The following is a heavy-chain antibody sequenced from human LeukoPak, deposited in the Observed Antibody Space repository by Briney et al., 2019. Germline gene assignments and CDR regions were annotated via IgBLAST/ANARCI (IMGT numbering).Heavy chain of an antibody. CDR1: GYTFTSYD. CDR2: VNPNSGNT. CDR3: ARDPHYYGDSSDY. J-gene: IGHJ4*02. V-gene: IGHV1-8*01. Sequence: ASVKVSCKASGYTFTSYDINWVRQATGQGLEWTGWVNPNSGNTGYAQKFQGRVTMTRNTSISTAYMELSSLRSDDTAVYYCARDPHYYGDSSDYWGQGTLVTVSS. D-gene: IGHD4-17*01.